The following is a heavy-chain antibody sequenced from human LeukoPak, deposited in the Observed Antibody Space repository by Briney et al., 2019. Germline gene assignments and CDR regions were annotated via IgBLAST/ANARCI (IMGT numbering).Heavy chain of an antibody. CDR3: ARDFGMVESTNAFDI. CDR2: VQSDGSGT. J-gene: IGHJ3*02. V-gene: IGHV3-74*01. CDR1: GFTFSGYW. Sequence: GGSLRLSCAASGFTFSGYWIHWVRQAPGKGLVWVSLVQSDGSGTSYADSVKGPFTIYRDTGTNTLYLQMTSLRAEDTAVYYCARDFGMVESTNAFDIWGQGTMVTVSS. D-gene: IGHD2-15*01.